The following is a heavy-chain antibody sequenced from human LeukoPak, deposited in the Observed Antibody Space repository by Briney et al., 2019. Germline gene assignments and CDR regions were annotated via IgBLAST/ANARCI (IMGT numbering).Heavy chain of an antibody. CDR2: VKPNSGDT. J-gene: IGHJ4*01. D-gene: IGHD2-15*01. V-gene: IGHV1-8*01. CDR3: ARTPPEKSHIDY. Sequence: ASVPVSCKPCRCSFTNYDINWLGHVSGREGEGMGWVKPNSGDTRYAQQLQGRDTMTSDTSTSTSYMELSGLRSEDTAMYYCARTPPEKSHIDYWGRRTLVTVS. CDR1: RCSFTNYD.